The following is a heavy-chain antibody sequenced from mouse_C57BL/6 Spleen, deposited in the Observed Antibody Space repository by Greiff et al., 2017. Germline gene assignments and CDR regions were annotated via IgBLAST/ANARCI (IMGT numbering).Heavy chain of an antibody. CDR3: ARGSYGNRGDY. Sequence: EVQLQESGPELVKPGDSVKISCKASGYSFTGYFMNWVMQSHGKSLEWIGRINPYNGDTFYNQKFKGKATLTVDKSSSTAHMELRSLTSEDSAVYYCARGSYGNRGDYWGQGTTLTVSS. CDR1: GYSFTGYF. CDR2: INPYNGDT. J-gene: IGHJ2*01. V-gene: IGHV1-20*01. D-gene: IGHD2-1*01.